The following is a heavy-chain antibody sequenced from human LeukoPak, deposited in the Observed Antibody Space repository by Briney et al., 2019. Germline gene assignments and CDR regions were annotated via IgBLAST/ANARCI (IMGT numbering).Heavy chain of an antibody. V-gene: IGHV4-38-2*02. CDR2: IYHSGST. CDR3: ARGLRSPQG. CDR1: GYSTNSAYY. Sequence: PSETLSLTCTVSGYSTNSAYYWGWIRQPPGKGLQWIGSIYHSGSTHYNPSLKSRVTISVDTSKNKFSLKLSSVTAADTVVYYCARGLRSPQGWGQGTLVTVSS. J-gene: IGHJ4*02.